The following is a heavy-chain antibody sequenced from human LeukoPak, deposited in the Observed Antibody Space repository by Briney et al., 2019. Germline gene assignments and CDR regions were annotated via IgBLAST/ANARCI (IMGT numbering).Heavy chain of an antibody. D-gene: IGHD1-26*01. Sequence: GGSLRLSCAASGFTFDRFTIHWVRQTPGKGLEWVSSITSSSTYTFYADSVKGRFTISRDNARNSLYLQMNSLRAEDTAVYYCARDPYSGTYGDTYYYYMDVWGKGTTVTISS. V-gene: IGHV3-21*01. J-gene: IGHJ6*03. CDR3: ARDPYSGTYGDTYYYYMDV. CDR1: GFTFDRFT. CDR2: ITSSSTYT.